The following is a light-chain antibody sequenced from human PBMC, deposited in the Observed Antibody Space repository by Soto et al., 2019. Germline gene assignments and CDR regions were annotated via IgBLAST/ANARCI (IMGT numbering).Light chain of an antibody. CDR3: CSYAVTNSFLV. CDR2: EVS. V-gene: IGLV2-8*01. Sequence: QSVLTQPPSASGSPGQSVTISCTGTSNDVGGYPYVSWYQQHPGKAPKLVIYEVSKRPSGVPDRFSGSKSGNTASLTVSGLQAEDEADYYCCSYAVTNSFLVFGGGTKLTVL. CDR1: SNDVGGYPY. J-gene: IGLJ2*01.